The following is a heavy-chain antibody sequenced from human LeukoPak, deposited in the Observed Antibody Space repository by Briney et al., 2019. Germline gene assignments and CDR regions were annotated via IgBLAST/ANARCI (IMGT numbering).Heavy chain of an antibody. J-gene: IGHJ5*02. D-gene: IGHD6-13*01. V-gene: IGHV1-18*01. CDR1: GYTFTSYG. Sequence: ASVKVSCKASGYTFTSYGISWVRQAPGQGLEWMGWISAYNGNTNYAQKLQGRVTMTTDTSTSTAYMELRSLRSDDTAVYYCARDHGRYIGSSWFDNWFDPWGQGTLVTVSS. CDR3: ARDHGRYIGSSWFDNWFDP. CDR2: ISAYNGNT.